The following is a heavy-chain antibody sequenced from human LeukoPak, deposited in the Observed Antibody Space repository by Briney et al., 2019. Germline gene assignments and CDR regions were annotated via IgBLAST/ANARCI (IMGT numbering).Heavy chain of an antibody. Sequence: ASVKVSCKASGYTFTGYYMHWVRQAPGQGLEWMGWINPNSGGTIYAQKFQGRVTMTRDTSISTAYMELSRLRSDDTAMYYCARDEGYCSSASCSAELDYWGQGTLVTVSS. V-gene: IGHV1-2*02. J-gene: IGHJ4*02. CDR3: ARDEGYCSSASCSAELDY. CDR1: GYTFTGYY. D-gene: IGHD2-2*01. CDR2: INPNSGGT.